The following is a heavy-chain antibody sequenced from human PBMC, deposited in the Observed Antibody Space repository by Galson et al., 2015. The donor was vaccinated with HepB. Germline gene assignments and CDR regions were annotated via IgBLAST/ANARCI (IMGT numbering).Heavy chain of an antibody. Sequence: SLRLSCAASGFSFSTYTMNWVRQAPGKGLEWVASISTTATHIYYAGSVQGRFTISRDNAKNSLYLQLSSLRAEDTAVYYCAKDTPNPPARGWSCFDSWGQGTLVTVSS. CDR1: GFSFSTYT. CDR2: ISTTATHI. V-gene: IGHV3-21*01. CDR3: AKDTPNPPARGWSCFDS. D-gene: IGHD2-15*01. J-gene: IGHJ4*02.